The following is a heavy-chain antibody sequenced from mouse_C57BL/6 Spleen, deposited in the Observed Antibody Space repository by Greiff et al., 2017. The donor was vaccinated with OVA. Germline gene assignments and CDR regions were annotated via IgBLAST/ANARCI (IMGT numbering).Heavy chain of an antibody. CDR3: ARYTAQGFAY. V-gene: IGHV1-9*01. Sequence: QVQLQQSGAELMKPGASVKLSCTATGYTFTGYWIQWVKQRPGHGLEWIGEILPGSGSTDYNAKFKGKATFTADTSSNTAYMHRSSLTTEDSANYYGARYTAQGFAYWGQGTLVTVSA. J-gene: IGHJ3*01. CDR1: GYTFTGYW. D-gene: IGHD3-2*02. CDR2: ILPGSGST.